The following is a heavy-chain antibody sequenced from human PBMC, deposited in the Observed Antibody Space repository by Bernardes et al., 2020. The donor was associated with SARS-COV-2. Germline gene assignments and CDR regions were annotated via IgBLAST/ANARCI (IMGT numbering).Heavy chain of an antibody. Sequence: GGSLRLSCAASGFTFSSYAMSWVRQAPGKGLEWVSAISGSGGSTYYADSVKGRFTISRDNSKNTLYLQMNSLRAEDTAVYYCARPRGQLLHPNYYYMDVWGKGTTVTVSS. CDR3: ARPRGQLLHPNYYYMDV. D-gene: IGHD2-2*01. J-gene: IGHJ6*03. CDR2: ISGSGGST. V-gene: IGHV3-23*01. CDR1: GFTFSSYA.